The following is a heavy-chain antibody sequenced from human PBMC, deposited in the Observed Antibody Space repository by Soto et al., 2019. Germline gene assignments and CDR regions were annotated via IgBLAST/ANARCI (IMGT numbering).Heavy chain of an antibody. D-gene: IGHD6-13*01. Sequence: QVQLVESGGGVVQPGRSLRLSCAASGFTFSNYGMHWVRQAPGKGLEWVAVIWYDGSNKYYADSVKGRFTISRDNSKNSRYLQMNSLRAEDTAVYYCARGCPYSSSWFCHFDYWGQRTLVTVSS. J-gene: IGHJ4*02. CDR3: ARGCPYSSSWFCHFDY. CDR1: GFTFSNYG. CDR2: IWYDGSNK. V-gene: IGHV3-33*01.